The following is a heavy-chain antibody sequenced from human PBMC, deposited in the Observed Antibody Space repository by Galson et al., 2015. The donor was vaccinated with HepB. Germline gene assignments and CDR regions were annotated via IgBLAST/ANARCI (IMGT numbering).Heavy chain of an antibody. CDR1: GFTFSTYW. V-gene: IGHV3-74*01. J-gene: IGHJ4*02. D-gene: IGHD3-22*01. CDR3: ARVAGDSRGCYYFVPEFYFDY. CDR2: INSDGIST. Sequence: SLRLSCAASGFTFSTYWMHWVRQGPGKGLVWVSRINSDGISTSYADSVRGRFTISRDNAKNTLYLQMNSLRAEDTAVYYCARVAGDSRGCYYFVPEFYFDYWGQGTLVTVSS.